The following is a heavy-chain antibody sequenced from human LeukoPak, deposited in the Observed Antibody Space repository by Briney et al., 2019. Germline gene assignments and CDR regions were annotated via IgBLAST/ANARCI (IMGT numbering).Heavy chain of an antibody. CDR3: ARETLHYDILTGYHYYYYMDV. V-gene: IGHV1-2*02. D-gene: IGHD3-9*01. J-gene: IGHJ6*03. CDR1: GYTFTGYY. Sequence: GASVKVSCKASGYTFTGYYMHWVRQAPGQGLEWMGWINPNSGGTNYAQKFQGRVTMTRDTSISTAYMELSRLRSDDTAVYYCARETLHYDILTGYHYYYYMDVWGKGTTVTISS. CDR2: INPNSGGT.